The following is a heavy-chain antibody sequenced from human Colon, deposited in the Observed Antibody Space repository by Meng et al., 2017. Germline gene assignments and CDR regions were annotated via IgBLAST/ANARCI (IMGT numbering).Heavy chain of an antibody. CDR1: GGSISSGVYY. Sequence: QVQLQESGPGLVKPSQALSLTCTFSGGSISSGVYYWTWIRQPPGKGLEWIGYLYNSGTTYYNPSLKGRVTISVDTSKNQFSLKLSSVTAADTAVYYCARASVVYTIPLPPDYWGQETLVTVSS. J-gene: IGHJ4*02. CDR2: LYNSGTT. D-gene: IGHD2-8*02. V-gene: IGHV4-30-4*01. CDR3: ARASVVYTIPLPPDY.